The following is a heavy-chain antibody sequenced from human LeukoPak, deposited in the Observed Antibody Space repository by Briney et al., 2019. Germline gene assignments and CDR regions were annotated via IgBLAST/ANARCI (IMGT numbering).Heavy chain of an antibody. CDR1: GGSISSYY. CDR2: IYYSGST. D-gene: IGHD3-9*01. Sequence: SETLSLTCTVSGGSISSYYWSWIRQPPGKGLEWIGYIYYSGSTYYNPSLKSRVTISVDTSKNQFSLKLTSVTAADTAVYNCARHSYDILTGSPFDIWGQGTMVTVSS. J-gene: IGHJ3*02. V-gene: IGHV4-59*08. CDR3: ARHSYDILTGSPFDI.